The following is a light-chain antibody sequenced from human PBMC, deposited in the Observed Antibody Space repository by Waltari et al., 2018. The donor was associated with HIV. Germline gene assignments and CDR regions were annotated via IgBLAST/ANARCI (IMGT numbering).Light chain of an antibody. CDR3: SSYAGSNVI. J-gene: IGLJ2*01. Sequence: QSALTQPPSAPASPGPPVTISCTGTSRAVGGYNHVSWYQQHPYKAPKRMIYEVNTRPAGVPDRFSGSKSGNTASLTVSGLQAEDEADYYCSSYAGSNVIFGGGTKLTVL. CDR2: EVN. CDR1: SRAVGGYNH. V-gene: IGLV2-8*01.